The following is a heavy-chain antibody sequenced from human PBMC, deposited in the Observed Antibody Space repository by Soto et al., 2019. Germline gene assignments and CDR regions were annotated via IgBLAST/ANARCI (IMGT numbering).Heavy chain of an antibody. D-gene: IGHD2-15*01. Sequence: GGSLRLSCAASESIFPTYAMTWVRQAPGKGLEWVSSISGSTDDTFYADSVKGRFTISRDNSKNTLFLQMSSLRAEDTAVYYCAKEVFGVVAGSGLDTWGQGT. CDR2: ISGSTDDT. CDR1: ESIFPTYA. J-gene: IGHJ5*02. V-gene: IGHV3-23*01. CDR3: AKEVFGVVAGSGLDT.